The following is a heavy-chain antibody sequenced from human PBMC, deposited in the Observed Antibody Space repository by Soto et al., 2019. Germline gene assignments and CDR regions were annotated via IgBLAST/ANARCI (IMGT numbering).Heavy chain of an antibody. CDR3: ARNRNYGYHYYYAMDV. V-gene: IGHV1-69*12. CDR1: RDTFNNYA. J-gene: IGHJ6*02. Sequence: QVQLVQSGAEMKKPGSSVKVSCKASRDTFNNYAISWVRQAPRQGLEWMGGIIPFFGTSNYAQKFQGRVTITADESTSTAYMELSSLRSEDTAVYYCARNRNYGYHYYYAMDVWGQGTTVTVSS. CDR2: IIPFFGTS. D-gene: IGHD1-7*01.